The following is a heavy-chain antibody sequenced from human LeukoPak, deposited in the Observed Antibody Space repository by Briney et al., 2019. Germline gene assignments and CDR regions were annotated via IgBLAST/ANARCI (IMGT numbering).Heavy chain of an antibody. CDR3: ARASRSHGAYYYYYGMDV. CDR2: ISSSSSYI. D-gene: IGHD4-17*01. CDR1: GFTFSSYS. V-gene: IGHV3-21*01. Sequence: GGSLRLSCAASGFTFSSYSMNWVRQAPGKGLEWVSSISSSSSYIYYADSVKGRFTISRDNAKNSLYLQMNSLRVEDTAVYYCARASRSHGAYYYYYGMDVWGQGTTVTVSS. J-gene: IGHJ6*02.